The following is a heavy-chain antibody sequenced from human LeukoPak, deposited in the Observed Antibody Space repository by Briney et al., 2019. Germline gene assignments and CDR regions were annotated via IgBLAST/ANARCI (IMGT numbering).Heavy chain of an antibody. V-gene: IGHV4-59*08. D-gene: IGHD3-3*01. Sequence: SETLSLTCTASGGSISSYYWSWIRQPPGKGLEWIGYIYYSGSTNYNPSLKSRVTISVDTSKNQFSLKLSSVTAADTAVYYCARHTQIFGVVYGMDVWGQGTTVTVSS. J-gene: IGHJ6*02. CDR3: ARHTQIFGVVYGMDV. CDR1: GGSISSYY. CDR2: IYYSGST.